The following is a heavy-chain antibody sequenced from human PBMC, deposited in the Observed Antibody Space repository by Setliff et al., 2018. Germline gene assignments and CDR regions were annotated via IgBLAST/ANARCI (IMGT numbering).Heavy chain of an antibody. V-gene: IGHV4-39*01. CDR1: GGSISSSSYY. Sequence: SETLSLTCTVSGGSISSSSYYWSWIRQPPGKGLEWIGEIDHSGSTNYNPSLKSRVTIFVDTSKNQFSLKLNSVTATDTALYYCASARRGAFDIWGQGTMVTVSS. CDR3: ASARRGAFDI. J-gene: IGHJ3*02. D-gene: IGHD3-10*01. CDR2: IDHSGST.